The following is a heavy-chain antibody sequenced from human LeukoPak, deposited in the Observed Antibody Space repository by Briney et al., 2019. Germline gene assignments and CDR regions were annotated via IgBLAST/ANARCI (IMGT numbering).Heavy chain of an antibody. J-gene: IGHJ4*02. CDR3: ARDRHCVSEVTMVRGYYFGY. V-gene: IGHV1-46*01. D-gene: IGHD3-10*01. CDR2: INPSGGST. CDR1: GYTFTSYY. Sequence: ASVKVSCKASGYTFTSYYMHWVRQAPGQGLEWMGIINPSGGSTSYAQKFQGRVTMTRDTSTSTVYMELSSLRSEDTAVYYCARDRHCVSEVTMVRGYYFGYWGQGTLVTVSS.